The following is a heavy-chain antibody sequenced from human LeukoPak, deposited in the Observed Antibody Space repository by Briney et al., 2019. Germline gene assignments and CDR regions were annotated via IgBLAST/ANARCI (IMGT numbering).Heavy chain of an antibody. CDR1: GGSFSGYY. D-gene: IGHD3-3*01. CDR2: INHSGST. CDR3: ARGQPRITIFGVVSHFDY. V-gene: IGHV4-34*01. Sequence: PSETLSLTCAVYGGSFSGYYWSWIRQPPGKGLEWIGEINHSGSTNYNPSLKSRVTISVDTSKNQFSLKLSSVTAADTAVYCCARGQPRITIFGVVSHFDYWGQGTLVTVSS. J-gene: IGHJ4*02.